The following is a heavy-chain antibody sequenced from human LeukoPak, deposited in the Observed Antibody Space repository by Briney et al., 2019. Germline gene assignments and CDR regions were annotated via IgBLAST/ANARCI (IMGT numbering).Heavy chain of an antibody. D-gene: IGHD5-12*01. J-gene: IGHJ6*02. CDR2: IYYSGST. Sequence: ASETLSLTCTVSGGSISSSSYYWGWIRQPPGKGLEWIGSIYYSGSTYYNPSLKSRVTISVDTSKNQFSLKLSSVTAADTAVYYCARDVYSYNYFYGMDVWGQGTTVTVSS. V-gene: IGHV4-39*01. CDR1: GGSISSSSYY. CDR3: ARDVYSYNYFYGMDV.